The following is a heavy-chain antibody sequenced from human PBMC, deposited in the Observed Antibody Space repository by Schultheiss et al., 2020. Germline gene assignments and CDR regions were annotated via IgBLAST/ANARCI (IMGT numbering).Heavy chain of an antibody. CDR1: GGSFSGYY. V-gene: IGHV4-34*01. Sequence: SQTLSLTCAVYGGSFSGYYWSWIRQPPGKGLEWIGEINHSGSTNYNPSLKSRVTISVDTSKNQFSLKLSSVTAADTAVYYCARGPGDGYIDYWGQGTLVTVSS. J-gene: IGHJ4*02. CDR3: ARGPGDGYIDY. CDR2: INHSGST. D-gene: IGHD5-24*01.